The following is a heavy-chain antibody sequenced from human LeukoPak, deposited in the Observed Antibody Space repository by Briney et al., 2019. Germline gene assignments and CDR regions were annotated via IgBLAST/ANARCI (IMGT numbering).Heavy chain of an antibody. CDR2: ISWNSGSI. Sequence: GGSLRLSCAASGFTFDDYAMHWVRQAPGKGLEWVSGISWNSGSIGYADSVKGRFTISRDNAKNSLYLQMNSLRAEDTALYYCAKARGNSGYRGWYFDLWGRGTLVTVSS. V-gene: IGHV3-9*01. D-gene: IGHD4-23*01. J-gene: IGHJ2*01. CDR1: GFTFDDYA. CDR3: AKARGNSGYRGWYFDL.